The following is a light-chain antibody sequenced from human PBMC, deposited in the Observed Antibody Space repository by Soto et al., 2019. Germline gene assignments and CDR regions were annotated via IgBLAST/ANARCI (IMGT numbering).Light chain of an antibody. CDR2: AAS. CDR3: QKYTSAWH. V-gene: IGKV1-27*01. Sequence: DIQMTQSPSSLSASVGDRVTITCRASQGINTYLAWYQQKPGKVPKLLIYAASTLQSGVPSRFSGSGSGTDFTLTISSLQPEDVATYYCQKYTSAWHFGGGTKVEIK. CDR1: QGINTY. J-gene: IGKJ4*01.